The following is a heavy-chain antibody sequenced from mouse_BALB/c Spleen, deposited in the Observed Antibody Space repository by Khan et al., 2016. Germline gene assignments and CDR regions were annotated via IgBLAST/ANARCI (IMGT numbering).Heavy chain of an antibody. CDR1: GDSITNGY. Sequence: EVQLQESGPSLVKPSQTLSLTCSVTGDSITNGYWNWIRKFPGDKLEYMGYINYSGGTYYNPSLKSRISITRDTSKNHYYLQMNSVTTEDTAAYYCAKWDCYPCGLDYWGQGTSVTVSS. CDR2: INYSGGT. J-gene: IGHJ4*01. CDR3: AKWDCYPCGLDY. D-gene: IGHD2-3*01. V-gene: IGHV3-8*02.